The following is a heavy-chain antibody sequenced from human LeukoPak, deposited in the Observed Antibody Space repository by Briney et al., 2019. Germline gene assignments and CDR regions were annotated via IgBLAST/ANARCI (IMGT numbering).Heavy chain of an antibody. CDR3: ANDDTRTLDAFDI. V-gene: IGHV3-30*18. J-gene: IGHJ3*02. D-gene: IGHD1-14*01. CDR1: GFTFSSYG. Sequence: GRSLRLSCAASGFTFSSYGKHWVRQAPGKGLEWVAVISYDGSNKYYADSVKGRFTISRDNSKNTLYLQMNSLRAEDTAVYYCANDDTRTLDAFDIWGQGTMVTVSS. CDR2: ISYDGSNK.